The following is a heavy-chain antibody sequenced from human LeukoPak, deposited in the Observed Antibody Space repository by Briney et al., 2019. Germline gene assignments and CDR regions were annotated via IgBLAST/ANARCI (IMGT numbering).Heavy chain of an antibody. CDR3: ARGGTYYFDSSSYY. CDR2: ISAYNGNT. J-gene: IGHJ4*02. CDR1: GYTFTGYY. V-gene: IGHV1-18*04. D-gene: IGHD3-22*01. Sequence: ASVKVSCKASGYTFTGYYMHWVRQAPGQGLEWMGWISAYNGNTYHAQNLQGRVTMTTDRSTSTAYMELRSLRSDDTAVYYCARGGTYYFDSSSYYWGQGTLVTVSS.